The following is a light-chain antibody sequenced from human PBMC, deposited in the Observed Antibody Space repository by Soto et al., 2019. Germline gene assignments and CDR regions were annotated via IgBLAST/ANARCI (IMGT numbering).Light chain of an antibody. V-gene: IGKV3-11*01. CDR1: QSVSSY. J-gene: IGKJ4*01. Sequence: EIVLTQSPATLSLSPGERATLSCRASQSVSSYLAWYQQKAGQAPSLLISDASNRATGIPARFSGSGSGTDFTLTISSLEPEDFAVYYCQQRSNWVTFGGGTKVEIK. CDR2: DAS. CDR3: QQRSNWVT.